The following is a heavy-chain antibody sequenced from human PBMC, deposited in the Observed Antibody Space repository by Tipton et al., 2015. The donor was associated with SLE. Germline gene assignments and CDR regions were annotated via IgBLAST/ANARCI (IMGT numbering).Heavy chain of an antibody. J-gene: IGHJ4*02. CDR3: ARDKPTYSCFDS. Sequence: TLSLTCSVSGGSINSRNYYWSWIRQHPGKGLEWIGYFYYSGSTYYNPSLKSRVSISADTSKNQFSLKLISVTAADTAVYYCARDKPTYSCFDSWGQGTLVVVSP. D-gene: IGHD5-18*01. CDR1: GGSINSRNYY. V-gene: IGHV4-31*03. CDR2: FYYSGST.